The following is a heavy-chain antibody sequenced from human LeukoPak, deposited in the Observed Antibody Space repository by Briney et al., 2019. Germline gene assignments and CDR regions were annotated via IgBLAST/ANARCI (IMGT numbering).Heavy chain of an antibody. V-gene: IGHV3-7*01. CDR2: VNQDESGK. D-gene: IGHD3-22*01. CDR3: ARECYDDSSGSSSGQAY. Sequence: GGSLRLSCAASGFTYRRHLMSWVRQVPGKGLEWVANVNQDESGKNYVDSVKGRFTISRDNAKNSLYLQMNSLRDEDTAVYYCARECYDDSSGSSSGQAYWGQGTLVSVSS. J-gene: IGHJ4*02. CDR1: GFTYRRHL.